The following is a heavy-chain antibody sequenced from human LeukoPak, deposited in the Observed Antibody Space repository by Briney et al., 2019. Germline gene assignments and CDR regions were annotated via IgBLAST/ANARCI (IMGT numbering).Heavy chain of an antibody. CDR2: IKQDGSEK. Sequence: PGGSLRLSCAASGFTFSSYWMSWVRQAPGKGLEWVANIKQDGSEKYYVDSVKGRFTISRDNAKNSLYLQMNSLRAEDTAVYYCARGRGSSWAYYFDYWGQGTLVTVSS. D-gene: IGHD6-13*01. V-gene: IGHV3-7*01. CDR3: ARGRGSSWAYYFDY. J-gene: IGHJ4*02. CDR1: GFTFSSYW.